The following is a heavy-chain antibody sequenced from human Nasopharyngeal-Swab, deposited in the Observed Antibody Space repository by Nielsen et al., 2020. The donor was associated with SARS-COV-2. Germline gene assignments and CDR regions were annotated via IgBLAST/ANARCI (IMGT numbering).Heavy chain of an antibody. D-gene: IGHD2-21*02. CDR3: ARKRVVTPFDY. CDR1: GGSFSGYY. V-gene: IGHV4-34*01. J-gene: IGHJ4*02. CDR2: INHSGST. Sequence: SETLSLTCAVYGGSFSGYYWSWIRQPPGKGLEWIGEINHSGSTNYNPSLKSRFTISVDTSKNQFSLKLSSVTAADTAVYYCARKRVVTPFDYWGQGTLVTVSS.